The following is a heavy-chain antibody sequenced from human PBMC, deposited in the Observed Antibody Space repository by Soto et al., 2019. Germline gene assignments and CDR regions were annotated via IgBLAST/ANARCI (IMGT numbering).Heavy chain of an antibody. V-gene: IGHV1-69*01. CDR1: GGTFGNYA. CDR3: AREGEVHTPGFGA. J-gene: IGHJ5*02. Sequence: QLPLVQSGPEVKKPGSSVTVSCKASGGTFGNYAINWLRPAPGQGLQWMGDISPMFHKANYEQTFQGRVSITADESTITVYMELSSLRSEDTALYDCAREGEVHTPGFGAWGQGTLVTVSS. D-gene: IGHD2-2*01. CDR2: ISPMFHKA.